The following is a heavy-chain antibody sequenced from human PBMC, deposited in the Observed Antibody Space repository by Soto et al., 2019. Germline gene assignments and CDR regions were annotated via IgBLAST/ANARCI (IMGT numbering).Heavy chain of an antibody. Sequence: GGSLRLSCAASGFTFRSFTMNWVRKAPGKGLEWVSTISSNSAYIYYTDALRGRFTISRDNAKNSLHLKMNSRRAEDTAVYYFTRDPSRTSSAPGWFDPWGPGTLVTVSS. CDR2: ISSNSAYI. J-gene: IGHJ5*02. V-gene: IGHV3-21*01. CDR1: GFTFRSFT. D-gene: IGHD6-25*01. CDR3: TRDPSRTSSAPGWFDP.